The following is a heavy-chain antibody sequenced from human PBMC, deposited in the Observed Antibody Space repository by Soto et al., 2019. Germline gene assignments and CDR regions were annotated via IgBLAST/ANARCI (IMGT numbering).Heavy chain of an antibody. CDR2: ISAYNGNT. V-gene: IGHV1-18*01. D-gene: IGHD2-21*01. J-gene: IGHJ5*02. Sequence: QVQLVQSGAEVKKPGASVKVSCKASGYTFTSYGISWVRQAPGQGLEWMGWISAYNGNTNYAQKLQGRVTITTDTYASIASMKGRSLRSGDPAVFLCARSFARSGGGDCFDPWGQGNLVTVSS. CDR1: GYTFTSYG. CDR3: ARSFARSGGGDCFDP.